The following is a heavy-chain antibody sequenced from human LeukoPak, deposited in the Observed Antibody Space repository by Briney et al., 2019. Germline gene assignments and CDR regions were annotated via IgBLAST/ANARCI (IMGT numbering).Heavy chain of an antibody. D-gene: IGHD2-21*02. CDR3: AREGAYCGGDCLDY. CDR1: GFTFSSYG. J-gene: IGHJ4*02. V-gene: IGHV3-64*01. CDR2: ISSNGGST. Sequence: GGSLRLSCAASGFTFSSYGMHWVRQAPGKGLEYVSAISSNGGSTYYANSVKGRFTISRDNSKNTLYLQMGSLRAEDMAVYYCAREGAYCGGDCLDYWGQGTLVTVSS.